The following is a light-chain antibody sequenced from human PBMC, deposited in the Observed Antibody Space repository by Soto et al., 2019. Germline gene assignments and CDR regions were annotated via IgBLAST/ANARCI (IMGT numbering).Light chain of an antibody. CDR1: QSVSSSY. Sequence: EMVWTQSPGTRSLSPGERATLSCRASQSVSSSYLAWYQQKPGQAPRLLIHGASSRATGIPDRFSGSGSGTDFTLTISRLEPEDVAVYYCQQYGSSHSTFGQGTKVDIK. CDR3: QQYGSSHST. J-gene: IGKJ1*01. V-gene: IGKV3-20*01. CDR2: GAS.